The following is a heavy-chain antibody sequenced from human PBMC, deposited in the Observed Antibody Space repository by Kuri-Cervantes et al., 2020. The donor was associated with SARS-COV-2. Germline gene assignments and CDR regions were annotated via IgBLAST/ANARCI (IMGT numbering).Heavy chain of an antibody. CDR1: GYTFTGYY. V-gene: IGHV1-2*04. J-gene: IGHJ6*02. D-gene: IGHD3-10*01. CDR2: INPNSGGT. Sequence: SVNVSCKGSGYTFTGYYMHWVRQAPGQGLEWMGWINPNSGGTNYAQKFQGWVTMTRDTSISTAYMELSRLRSDDTAVYYCARASVRGIIIPYHSYGMDVWGQGTTVTVSS. CDR3: ARASVRGIIIPYHSYGMDV.